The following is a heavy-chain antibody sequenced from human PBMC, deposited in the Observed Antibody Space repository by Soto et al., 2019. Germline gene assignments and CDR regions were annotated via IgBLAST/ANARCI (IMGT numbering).Heavy chain of an antibody. CDR2: ISAYNGNP. CDR3: ARDRDVLLGFGDAFAS. J-gene: IGHJ4*02. D-gene: IGHD3-10*01. V-gene: IGHV1-18*01. CDR1: GYTFTSYG. Sequence: QVQLVQSGAEVKKPGASVKVSCKASGYTFTSYGISWVRQAPGQGLEWMGWISAYNGNPNYAQKLQGRVTMTTDTSTSTANRGLRSLRSDDTAVYSCARDRDVLLGFGDAFASGGQGTLVTVSS.